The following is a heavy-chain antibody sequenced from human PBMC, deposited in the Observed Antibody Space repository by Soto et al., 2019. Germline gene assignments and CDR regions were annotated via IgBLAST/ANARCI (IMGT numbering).Heavy chain of an antibody. CDR2: INPSGGST. D-gene: IGHD6-19*01. CDR1: GYTFTSYY. Sequence: ASVKVSCKASGYTFTSYYMHWVRQAPGQGLEWMGIINPSGGSTSYAQKFQGRVTMTRDTSTSTVYMELSSLRSEDTAVYYCARDLGKYSSGWPLGWFDPWGQGTLVTVSS. V-gene: IGHV1-46*03. CDR3: ARDLGKYSSGWPLGWFDP. J-gene: IGHJ5*02.